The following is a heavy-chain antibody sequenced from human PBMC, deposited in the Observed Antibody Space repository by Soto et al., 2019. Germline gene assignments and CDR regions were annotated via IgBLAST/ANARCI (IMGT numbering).Heavy chain of an antibody. CDR2: IYYSGST. V-gene: IGHV4-31*03. CDR1: GGSISSGGYY. J-gene: IGHJ3*02. Sequence: SETLSLTCTVSGGSISSGGYYWSWIRQHPGKGLEWIGYIYYSGSTYYNPSLKSRVTISVDTSKNQFSLKLSSVTAADTAVYYCARVFYSNDYGDYVALRPVAFDIWGQGTMVTVSS. D-gene: IGHD4-17*01. CDR3: ARVFYSNDYGDYVALRPVAFDI.